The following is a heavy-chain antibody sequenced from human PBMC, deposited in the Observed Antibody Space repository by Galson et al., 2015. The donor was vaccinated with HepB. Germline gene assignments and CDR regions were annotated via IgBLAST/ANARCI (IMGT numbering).Heavy chain of an antibody. CDR1: GGTFSSYA. CDR3: ARNRKDITIPWSYYYYGMDV. D-gene: IGHD3-3*01. J-gene: IGHJ6*02. Sequence: SVKVSCKASGGTFSSYAISWVRQAPGQGLEWMGGIIPIFGTANYAQKFQGRVTITADKSTSTAYMELSSLRSEDTAVYYCARNRKDITIPWSYYYYGMDVWGQGTTVTVSS. V-gene: IGHV1-69*06. CDR2: IIPIFGTA.